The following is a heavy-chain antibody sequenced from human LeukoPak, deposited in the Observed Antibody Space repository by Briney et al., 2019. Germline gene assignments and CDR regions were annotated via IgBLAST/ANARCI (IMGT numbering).Heavy chain of an antibody. V-gene: IGHV1-46*01. D-gene: IGHD1-26*01. CDR1: GYTFTSYY. CDR2: INPSGGST. J-gene: IGHJ6*02. Sequence: ASVKVSCKASGYTFTSYYMHWVRQAPGQGLEWMGIINPSGGSTSYAQKFQGRVTMTRDTSTSTVYMELGSLRSEDTAVYYCARDRLRIVGATGSVTYYYGMDVWGQGTMVTVSS. CDR3: ARDRLRIVGATGSVTYYYGMDV.